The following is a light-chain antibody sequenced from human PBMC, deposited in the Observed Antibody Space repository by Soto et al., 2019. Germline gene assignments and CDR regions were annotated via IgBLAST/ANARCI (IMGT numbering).Light chain of an antibody. Sequence: QSALTQPASVSVSPRQSITISCTGTSSDVGSYNLVSWYQQHPGKAHKLMIYEGSKRPSGVSNRFSGSKSGNTASLTISGHPAEEGAGYYCCSYAGSSTFGVVFGGGTKLTVI. V-gene: IGLV2-23*03. J-gene: IGLJ2*01. CDR1: SSDVGSYNL. CDR2: EGS. CDR3: CSYAGSSTFGVV.